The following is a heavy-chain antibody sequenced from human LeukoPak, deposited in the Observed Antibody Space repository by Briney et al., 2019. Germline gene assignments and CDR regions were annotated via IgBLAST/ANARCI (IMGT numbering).Heavy chain of an antibody. Sequence: ASVKVSCKVSGYTLTELSMHWVRQAPGKGLEWMGGFDPEDGETIYAQKFQGRVTMTEDTSTDTAYMELSSLRSEDTAVYYCAKDLHSSSNDYYGMDVWGQGTTVTVSS. CDR2: FDPEDGET. J-gene: IGHJ6*02. V-gene: IGHV1-24*01. D-gene: IGHD6-13*01. CDR3: AKDLHSSSNDYYGMDV. CDR1: GYTLTELS.